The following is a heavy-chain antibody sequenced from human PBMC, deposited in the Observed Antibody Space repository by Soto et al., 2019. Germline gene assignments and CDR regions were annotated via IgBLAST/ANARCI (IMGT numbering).Heavy chain of an antibody. V-gene: IGHV1-18*01. CDR3: ARLMTTVTENWFAP. D-gene: IGHD4-4*01. CDR1: GYTFTSYG. Sequence: ASVKVSCKASGYTFTSYGISWVRQAPGQGLEWMGWISAYNGNTNYAQKLQGRVTMTTDTSTSTAYMELRSLRSDDTAVYYCARLMTTVTENWFAPWGQGTLVTVSS. CDR2: ISAYNGNT. J-gene: IGHJ5*02.